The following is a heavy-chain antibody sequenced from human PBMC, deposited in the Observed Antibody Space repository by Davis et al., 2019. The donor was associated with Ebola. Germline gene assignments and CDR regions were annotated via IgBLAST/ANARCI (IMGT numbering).Heavy chain of an antibody. CDR1: GYSFTTYW. J-gene: IGHJ4*02. Sequence: GESLKISCKGSGYSFTTYWIAWVRQMPGKGLEWMGIIYPRDSDTRYRPSFEGQVTISADKSITTAYLQWSSLKASDTAIYYCARGQSLSRHFDYWGQGTLVTVSS. V-gene: IGHV5-51*01. CDR2: IYPRDSDT. CDR3: ARGQSLSRHFDY.